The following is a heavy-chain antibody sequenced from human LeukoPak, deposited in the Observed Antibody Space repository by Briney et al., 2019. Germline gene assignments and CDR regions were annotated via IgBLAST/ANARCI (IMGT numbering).Heavy chain of an antibody. V-gene: IGHV3-30*18. CDR2: ISYDGSNK. Sequence: PGRSLRLSCAASGFTFSSYGMHWVRQAPGKGLEWVAVISYDGSNKYYADSVKGRFTISRDNSKNTLYLQMNSLRAEDTAVYYCAKESAMVVIPYFDYWGQGTLVTVSS. CDR3: AKESAMVVIPYFDY. J-gene: IGHJ4*02. D-gene: IGHD3-22*01. CDR1: GFTFSSYG.